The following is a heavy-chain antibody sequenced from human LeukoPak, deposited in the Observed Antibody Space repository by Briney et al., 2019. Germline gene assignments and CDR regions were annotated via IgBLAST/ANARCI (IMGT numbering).Heavy chain of an antibody. J-gene: IGHJ4*02. Sequence: GGSLRLSCTASGFTFSNYAMNWVRQTPGRGLEWVSGLTGSGGITYYADSVKGRFTITRDNSRNTVFLQMNSLRAEDTALYYCAKGRYTMVWGVSSFDYWGQGTLVTVSS. CDR2: LTGSGGIT. D-gene: IGHD3-10*01. CDR1: GFTFSNYA. CDR3: AKGRYTMVWGVSSFDY. V-gene: IGHV3-23*01.